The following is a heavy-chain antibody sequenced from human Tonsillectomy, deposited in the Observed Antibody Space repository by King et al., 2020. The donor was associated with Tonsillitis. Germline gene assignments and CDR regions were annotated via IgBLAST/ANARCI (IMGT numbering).Heavy chain of an antibody. D-gene: IGHD5-18*01. CDR2: FYPGDSDT. CDR1: GYTFSTYW. V-gene: IGHV5-51*01. CDR3: ARLRRVAAISSDAFDI. Sequence: QLVQSGAEMKKPGESLKISCQGSGYTFSTYWIGWVRQMPGKGLEWMGIFYPGDSDTRYNPSVRGHVTISTDNSINTAYLQWSSLKASDTAIYYCARLRRVAAISSDAFDIWGQGTMVTVSS. J-gene: IGHJ3*02.